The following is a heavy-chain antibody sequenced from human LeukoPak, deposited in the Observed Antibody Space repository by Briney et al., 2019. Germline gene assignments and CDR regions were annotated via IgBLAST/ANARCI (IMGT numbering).Heavy chain of an antibody. D-gene: IGHD4/OR15-4a*01. J-gene: IGHJ4*02. Sequence: ASVKVSCKASGCTFTRYVISWLRQAPGQGLEWMGWISAYNGNTNYAQKLQGRVTMTTDTSTSTAYMELRSLRSDDTAVYYCAILFGSRCWCYPPWVDYGGQGTLVTVSS. CDR1: GCTFTRYV. CDR3: AILFGSRCWCYPPWVDY. V-gene: IGHV1-18*01. CDR2: ISAYNGNT.